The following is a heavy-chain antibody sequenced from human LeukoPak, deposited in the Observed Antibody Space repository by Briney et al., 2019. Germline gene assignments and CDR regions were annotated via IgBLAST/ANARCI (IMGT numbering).Heavy chain of an antibody. V-gene: IGHV3-21*04. Sequence: PGGSLRLACVASVLTFSSFSMDWVRQAPEKGLEWVSSISSGNHYIYYADSVKGRFTISRDDPKNTLSLQMNSLRVEDTAVYYCARDLAWGAFDYWGQGTLVTVSS. CDR3: ARDLAWGAFDY. D-gene: IGHD7-27*01. J-gene: IGHJ4*02. CDR2: ISSGNHYI. CDR1: VLTFSSFS.